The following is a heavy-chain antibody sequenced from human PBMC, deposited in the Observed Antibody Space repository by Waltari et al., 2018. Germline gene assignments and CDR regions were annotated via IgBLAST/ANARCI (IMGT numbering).Heavy chain of an antibody. J-gene: IGHJ6*02. Sequence: EVQLVQSGAEVKKPGESLKISCKGSGYSFTSYWLGWVRQMPGKGREWMGVIYPGDSDTRYSPSFQGQVTISADKSISTAYLQWSSLKASDTAMYYCASRTNRGSYGSYYYYGMDVWGQGTTVTVSS. CDR3: ASRTNRGSYGSYYYYGMDV. V-gene: IGHV5-51*03. CDR2: IYPGDSDT. CDR1: GYSFTSYW. D-gene: IGHD1-26*01.